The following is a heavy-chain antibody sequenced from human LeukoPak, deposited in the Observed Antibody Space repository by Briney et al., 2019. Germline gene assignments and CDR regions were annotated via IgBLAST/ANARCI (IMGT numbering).Heavy chain of an antibody. D-gene: IGHD6-13*01. CDR1: GYTFTGYY. CDR3: AREGPAGIAAAGTRVNWFDP. CDR2: INPNSGGT. Sequence: ASVKVSCKASGYTFTGYYMHWVRQAPGQGLAWMGWINPNSGGTNYAQKFQGRVTMTRDTSISTAYMEVSRLRSDDTAVYYCAREGPAGIAAAGTRVNWFDPWGQGTLVTVPS. J-gene: IGHJ5*02. V-gene: IGHV1-2*02.